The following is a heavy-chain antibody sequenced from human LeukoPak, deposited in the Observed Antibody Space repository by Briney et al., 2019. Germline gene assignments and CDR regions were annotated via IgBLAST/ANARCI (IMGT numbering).Heavy chain of an antibody. CDR2: IIPIFGTA. CDR3: ARGLPNLGYCSSTSCPGAFDI. J-gene: IGHJ3*02. V-gene: IGHV1-69*13. D-gene: IGHD2-2*01. CDR1: GGTFSSYA. Sequence: SVKVSCKASGGTFSSYAISWVRQAPGQGLEWMGGIIPIFGTANYAQKFQGRVTITADESTSTAYMELSSLRSEDTAVYYCARGLPNLGYCSSTSCPGAFDIWGQGTMVTVSS.